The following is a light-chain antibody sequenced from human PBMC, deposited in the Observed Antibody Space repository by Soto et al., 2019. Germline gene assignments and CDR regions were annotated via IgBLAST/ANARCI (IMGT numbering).Light chain of an antibody. V-gene: IGLV2-14*01. J-gene: IGLJ3*02. Sequence: QSALTQPASVSGSPGQSITISCTGTSSDVGGYNYVSWYQQHPGKAPKLIIYEVSTRPSGVSNRFSGSKSGNTASLTISGLQAENEAVYYCSSYTSRSTRVFGGGTKLTVL. CDR1: SSDVGGYNY. CDR2: EVS. CDR3: SSYTSRSTRV.